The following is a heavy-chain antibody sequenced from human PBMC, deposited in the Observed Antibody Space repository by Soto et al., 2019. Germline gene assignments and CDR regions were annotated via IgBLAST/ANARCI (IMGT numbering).Heavy chain of an antibody. Sequence: QVQLVQSGAEVKKPGSSVKVSCKASGGTFSSYAISWVRQAPGQGLEWMGGIIPIFGTANYAQKFQGRVTITADDSTITGYMELRSLRSEDTAVYCCARARCGDYGSWRYGWFDPWGQGTLVTVTS. J-gene: IGHJ5*02. D-gene: IGHD3-10*01. V-gene: IGHV1-69*01. CDR3: ARARCGDYGSWRYGWFDP. CDR2: IIPIFGTA. CDR1: GGTFSSYA.